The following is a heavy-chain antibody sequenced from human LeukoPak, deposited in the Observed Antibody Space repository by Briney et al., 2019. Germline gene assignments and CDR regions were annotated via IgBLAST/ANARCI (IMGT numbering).Heavy chain of an antibody. Sequence: SETLSLTCTVSGGSIRSSTYYWAWIRQPPGKGLEWIGTIHYTVTTYYNPSLKSRVTISVDTSKNQFSLNLSSVTAADTTFYYCARLGGYYDPPDYWGQGTLVTVSS. V-gene: IGHV4-39*01. D-gene: IGHD3-22*01. J-gene: IGHJ4*02. CDR2: IHYTVTT. CDR1: GGSIRSSTYY. CDR3: ARLGGYYDPPDY.